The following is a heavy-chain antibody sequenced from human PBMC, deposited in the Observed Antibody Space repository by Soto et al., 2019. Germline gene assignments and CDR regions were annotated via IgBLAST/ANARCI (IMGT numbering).Heavy chain of an antibody. D-gene: IGHD6-6*01. CDR1: GFTFSSYA. Sequence: QLVESGGGLVQPGGSLRLSCAASGFTFSSYAMYWVRQAPGQGLEWVSYITSGTSTIYYADSVKGRFTISRDNAKNSVYLQMNSLRDEDTAVYYCARVRGQLVTNDFWGPGTLVTVSS. J-gene: IGHJ4*02. CDR2: ITSGTSTI. CDR3: ARVRGQLVTNDF. V-gene: IGHV3-48*02.